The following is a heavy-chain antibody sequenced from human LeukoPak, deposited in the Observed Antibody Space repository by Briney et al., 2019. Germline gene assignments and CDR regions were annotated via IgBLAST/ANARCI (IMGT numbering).Heavy chain of an antibody. CDR3: AKGLRSGTHYNVFDY. CDR2: ITGDGGST. D-gene: IGHD3-10*01. J-gene: IGHJ4*02. Sequence: GGSLRLSCVASGFTFDDYAMHWVRQAPGKGLEWVSLITGDGGSTHAADSVKGRFTISRDNSKNSLYLQMNSLRTEDTALYYCAKGLRSGTHYNVFDYWGQGTLVTVSS. CDR1: GFTFDDYA. V-gene: IGHV3-43*02.